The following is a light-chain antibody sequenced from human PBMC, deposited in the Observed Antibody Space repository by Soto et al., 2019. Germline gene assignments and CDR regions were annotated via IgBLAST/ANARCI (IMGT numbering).Light chain of an antibody. J-gene: IGKJ3*01. Sequence: EIVLTQSPATLSLSPGERATLSCRASQSVSNYLAWYQQKPGQAPRLLIYDASNRATGIPARFSGSAYGTDFTLTISSLEPEDFAVYYCQQRSNWPPFTFGPGTKVDIK. V-gene: IGKV3-11*01. CDR3: QQRSNWPPFT. CDR2: DAS. CDR1: QSVSNY.